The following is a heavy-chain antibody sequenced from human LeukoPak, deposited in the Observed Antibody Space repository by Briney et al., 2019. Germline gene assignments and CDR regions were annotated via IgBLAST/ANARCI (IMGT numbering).Heavy chain of an antibody. V-gene: IGHV3-30*02. CDR2: IWYEGSNK. D-gene: IGHD4-23*01. CDR1: GFTFSSYG. Sequence: GGSLRLSCAASGFTFSSYGMHWVRQAPGKGPEWVAFIWYEGSNKYYADSVKGRFTISRDNSKNTLFLQKNSLRAEDTAVYYCAKDVRGGYGGDYFDYWGQGTLVTVSS. J-gene: IGHJ4*02. CDR3: AKDVRGGYGGDYFDY.